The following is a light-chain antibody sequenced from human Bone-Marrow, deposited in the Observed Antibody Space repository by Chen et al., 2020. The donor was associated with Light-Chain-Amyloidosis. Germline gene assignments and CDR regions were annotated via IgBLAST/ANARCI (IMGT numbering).Light chain of an antibody. Sequence: QSALTQPASVSGSPGQSITISCTGTSGDVGTYNYVSCYQQHPGKAPKVMIYAVSNRPSGVSNRFSGSKSGHTASLTIAGLQAEDEADYYCSSFTSSSSYVFGPGTKVTVL. J-gene: IGLJ1*01. CDR2: AVS. CDR3: SSFTSSSSYV. V-gene: IGLV2-14*01. CDR1: SGDVGTYNY.